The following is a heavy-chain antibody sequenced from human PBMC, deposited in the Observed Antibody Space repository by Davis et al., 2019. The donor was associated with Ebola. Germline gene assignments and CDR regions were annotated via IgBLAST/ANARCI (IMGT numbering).Heavy chain of an antibody. CDR1: GYTFTSYG. J-gene: IGHJ4*02. V-gene: IGHV1-18*01. CDR3: ARGRTMVRGVTDFDY. D-gene: IGHD3-10*01. Sequence: ASVKVSCQASGYTFTSYGISWLRHAPGQGLEWMGWISAYNGNTNYAQKLQGRVTMTTDTPTSTAYMELRSLRSDDPAVYYCARGRTMVRGVTDFDYWGQGTLVTVSS. CDR2: ISAYNGNT.